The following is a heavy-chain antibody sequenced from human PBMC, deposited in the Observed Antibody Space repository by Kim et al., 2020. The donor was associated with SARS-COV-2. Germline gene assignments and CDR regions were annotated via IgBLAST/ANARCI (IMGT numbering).Heavy chain of an antibody. CDR1: GYTFTSYY. Sequence: ASVKVSCKASGYTFTSYYMHWVRQAPGQGLEWMGIINPSGGSTSYAQKFQGRVTMTRDTSTSTVYMELSSLRSEDTAVYYCARDPGDSSGYYPPFDYWGQGTLVTVSS. D-gene: IGHD3-22*01. CDR2: INPSGGST. V-gene: IGHV1-46*01. CDR3: ARDPGDSSGYYPPFDY. J-gene: IGHJ4*02.